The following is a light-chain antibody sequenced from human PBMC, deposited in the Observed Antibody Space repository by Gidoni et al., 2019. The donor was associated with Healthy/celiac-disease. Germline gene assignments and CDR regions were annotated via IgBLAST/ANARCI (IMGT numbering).Light chain of an antibody. CDR3: QQSYSTRGT. Sequence: DIQMTQSPSSLSASVGDRVTITCRASQSISSYLNWYQQKPGKAPKLLIYAASSLQSGVPSRFSGSGSGTDFTLTISSLQPDDFATYYCQQSYSTRGTFGQGTKVEIK. J-gene: IGKJ1*01. CDR2: AAS. CDR1: QSISSY. V-gene: IGKV1-39*01.